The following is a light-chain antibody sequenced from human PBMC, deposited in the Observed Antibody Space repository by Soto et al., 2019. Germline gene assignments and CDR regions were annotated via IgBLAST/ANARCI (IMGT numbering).Light chain of an antibody. CDR1: SSDVGGYNY. CDR2: DVG. CDR3: GSNISNTTDG. Sequence: QSALTQPASVSGSPGQSITISCTGTSSDVGGYNYVSWYQQHPGKAPKLRIYDVGSRPARVSNRFSDFKSGNTAFLTVSGHQAEDEAYYVSGSNISNTTDGFGTGTEVTV. V-gene: IGLV2-14*01. J-gene: IGLJ1*01.